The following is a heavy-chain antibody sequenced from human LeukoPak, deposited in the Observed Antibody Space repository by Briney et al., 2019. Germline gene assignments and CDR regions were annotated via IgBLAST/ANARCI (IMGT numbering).Heavy chain of an antibody. D-gene: IGHD3-3*01. CDR2: ISGDGGAT. CDR1: GFIFRDNA. CDR3: AKFGGGYFSETIHM. Sequence: GGSLRLSCAASGFIFRDNAFHWVRQPPGKGLEWLSLISGDGGATYYADSVKGRFTISRDNSKGSLYLQMNSLRAEDTALYFCAKFGGGYFSETIHMWGQGTMVTVSS. V-gene: IGHV3-43*02. J-gene: IGHJ3*02.